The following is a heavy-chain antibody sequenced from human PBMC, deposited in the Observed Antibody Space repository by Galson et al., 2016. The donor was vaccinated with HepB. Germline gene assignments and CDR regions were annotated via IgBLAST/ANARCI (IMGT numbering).Heavy chain of an antibody. D-gene: IGHD3/OR15-3a*01. CDR3: ARARAGRWTGALSS. CDR1: GDSITSGAFD. V-gene: IGHV4-61*02. CDR2: IYTTGST. J-gene: IGHJ5*02. Sequence: TLSLICTLSGDSITSGAFDWTWIRQPAGKGLEWIGRIYTTGSTRYSPSLKRRVSISIDTSKNQVSLSLTYATAADSAVYYCARARAGRWTGALSSWGQGTRVTVSS.